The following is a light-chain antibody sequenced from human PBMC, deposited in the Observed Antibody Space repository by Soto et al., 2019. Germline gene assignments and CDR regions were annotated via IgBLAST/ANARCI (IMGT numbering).Light chain of an antibody. CDR1: QSASSY. V-gene: IGKV3-11*01. Sequence: EIVSTQAPATLPLSPGERATLSCRASQSASSYLAWYQQKPGQAPRLLIYDASNRATGIPARFSGSGSGTDFTLTISSLEPEDFAVYYCQQRSNWPPTWTFGQGTKVEIK. CDR3: QQRSNWPPTWT. J-gene: IGKJ1*01. CDR2: DAS.